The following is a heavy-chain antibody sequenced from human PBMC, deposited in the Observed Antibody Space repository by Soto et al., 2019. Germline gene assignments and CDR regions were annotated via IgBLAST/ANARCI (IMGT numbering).Heavy chain of an antibody. D-gene: IGHD2-21*02. CDR3: TRDGDWRMTTNPYYYYGMDV. J-gene: IGHJ6*02. CDR1: GGSISGYY. V-gene: IGHV4-59*01. CDR2: VYYSGGA. Sequence: SETLSLTCTVSGGSISGYYWSWIRQPPGKGLEWIGNVYYSGGAKYNPSVKRRVSISADTSKNQFSLNLSSVTAADTAVYYCTRDGDWRMTTNPYYYYGMDVWGPGITVTVSS.